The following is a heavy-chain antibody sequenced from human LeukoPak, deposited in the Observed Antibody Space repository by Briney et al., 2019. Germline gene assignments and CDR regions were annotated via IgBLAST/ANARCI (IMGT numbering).Heavy chain of an antibody. Sequence: GGSLRLSCAASGFTFSSYGMHWVRQAPGKGLEWVSSISVSGSYIYYADSVKGRFTISRDNAKNSLYLQMNSLRAEDTAVFYCARAPRGVTTYFDYWGQGTLVTVSS. CDR3: ARAPRGVTTYFDY. CDR2: ISVSGSYI. V-gene: IGHV3-21*01. D-gene: IGHD4-17*01. CDR1: GFTFSSYG. J-gene: IGHJ4*02.